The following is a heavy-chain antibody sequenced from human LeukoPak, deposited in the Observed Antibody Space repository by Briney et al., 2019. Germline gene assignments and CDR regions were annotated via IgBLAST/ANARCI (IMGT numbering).Heavy chain of an antibody. Sequence: ASVKVSCKASRYSFTSYGISWVRQAPGQGVEWMGWINTYSGNRQYAQKLQGRVTLTTDTSTSTAYMELRSLRSDDTAVYYCARDERYYDTSGYPRVWGQGTLVTVSS. CDR2: INTYSGNR. D-gene: IGHD3-22*01. J-gene: IGHJ4*02. CDR1: RYSFTSYG. V-gene: IGHV1-18*01. CDR3: ARDERYYDTSGYPRV.